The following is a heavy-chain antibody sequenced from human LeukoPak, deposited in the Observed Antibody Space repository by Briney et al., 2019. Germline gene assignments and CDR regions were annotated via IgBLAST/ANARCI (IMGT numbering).Heavy chain of an antibody. CDR2: ISSNGGST. Sequence: PGGPLRLSCAASGFTFSSYAMRWVRQAPGKGLEYVPAISSNGGSTYYANSVKGRFTISRDNSKNTLYLQMGSLRAEDMAVYYCARVPPNYYYYYMDVWGKGTTVTVSS. V-gene: IGHV3-64*01. CDR1: GFTFSSYA. J-gene: IGHJ6*03. CDR3: ARVPPNYYYYYMDV.